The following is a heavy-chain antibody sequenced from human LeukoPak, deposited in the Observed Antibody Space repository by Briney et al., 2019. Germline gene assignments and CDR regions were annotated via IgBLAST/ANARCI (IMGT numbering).Heavy chain of an antibody. CDR1: GFIFNKYA. V-gene: IGHV3-23*01. D-gene: IGHD6-13*01. CDR3: ARVSEKQQLVTLGY. J-gene: IGHJ4*02. Sequence: GGSLRLSCAASGFIFNKYAMNWVRQAPGKGLEWVSLVTDSGSGTYCADSVKGRFTISRDNSKNTLYLQMNSLRAEDTAVYYCARVSEKQQLVTLGYWGQGTLVTVSS. CDR2: VTDSGSGT.